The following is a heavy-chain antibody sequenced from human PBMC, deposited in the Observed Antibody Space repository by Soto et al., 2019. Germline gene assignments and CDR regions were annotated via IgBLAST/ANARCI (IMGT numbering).Heavy chain of an antibody. J-gene: IGHJ4*02. Sequence: GGSLRLSCATSGFTFSSNGMSWVRQAPGKGLDWVSGISGSGRNTYYADSVRGRFTISRDNSKNTLFLQMNSLRAEDTAVYYCAKNGLSNSPSAIDSWGQGTLVTVSS. CDR1: GFTFSSNG. CDR2: ISGSGRNT. V-gene: IGHV3-23*01. D-gene: IGHD2-8*01. CDR3: AKNGLSNSPSAIDS.